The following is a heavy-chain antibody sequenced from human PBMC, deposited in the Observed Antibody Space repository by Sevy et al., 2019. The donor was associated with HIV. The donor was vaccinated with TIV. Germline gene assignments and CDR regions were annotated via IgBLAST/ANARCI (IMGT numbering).Heavy chain of an antibody. Sequence: ASVKVSCKASGYTFTSYGISWVRQAPGQGLEWMGWISAYNGNTNYAQKLQGRVTMTTDTSTSTAYMELRSLRSDDTAVYYWAITPYCSSTSCYLGSGNAFDIWGQGTMVTVSS. CDR3: AITPYCSSTSCYLGSGNAFDI. CDR2: ISAYNGNT. J-gene: IGHJ3*02. V-gene: IGHV1-18*01. CDR1: GYTFTSYG. D-gene: IGHD2-2*01.